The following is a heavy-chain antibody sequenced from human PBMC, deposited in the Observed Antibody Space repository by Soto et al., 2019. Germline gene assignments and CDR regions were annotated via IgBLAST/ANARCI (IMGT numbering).Heavy chain of an antibody. Sequence: EEQLVESGGDLVQPGGSLRLSCAASGFTVSNNYMSWVRQAPGQGLEWVSLIYSGGSTYYADSVKGRFTISRDSSKNTLYRQLNSLRAEDTAIYYCAAYSHKGYGGKGTLFTVSS. V-gene: IGHV3-66*01. CDR2: IYSGGST. CDR3: AAYSHKGY. J-gene: IGHJ4*02. CDR1: GFTVSNNY. D-gene: IGHD3-16*01.